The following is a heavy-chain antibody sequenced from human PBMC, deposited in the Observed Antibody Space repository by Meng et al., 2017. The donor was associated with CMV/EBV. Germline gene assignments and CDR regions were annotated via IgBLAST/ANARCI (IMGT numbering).Heavy chain of an antibody. Sequence: GPTLVKPTQTLTLTCSFSGFSLRTAEVGIGWVRQPPGKALEWLALIYLNDDKRYKPSLKSGLTITKDTSRNQVVLTMSNMDVADTATYHCARAIGAGNSAYFDLWGRGTLVTVSS. CDR2: IYLNDDK. CDR3: ARAIGAGNSAYFDL. D-gene: IGHD4-23*01. CDR1: GFSLRTAEVG. V-gene: IGHV2-5*01. J-gene: IGHJ2*01.